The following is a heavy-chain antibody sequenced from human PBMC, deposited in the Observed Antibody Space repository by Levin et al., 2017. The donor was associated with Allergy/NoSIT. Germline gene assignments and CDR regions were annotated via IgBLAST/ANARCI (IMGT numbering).Heavy chain of an antibody. CDR2: IDPNTGAT. CDR1: GYTFTANH. D-gene: IGHD1-1*01. V-gene: IGHV1-2*02. CDR3: ARELAINAFDV. Sequence: VASVKVSCKPSGYTFTANHLYWLRQAPGQRLECLGWIDPNTGATNYVQNFQGRVSMTRDTSISTVYMELRTLRSDDTAVYYCARELAINAFDVWGQGTLVTVSS. J-gene: IGHJ3*01.